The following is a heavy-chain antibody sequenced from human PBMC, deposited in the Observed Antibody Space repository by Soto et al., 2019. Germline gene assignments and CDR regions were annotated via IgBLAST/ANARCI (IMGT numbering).Heavy chain of an antibody. D-gene: IGHD3-3*01. J-gene: IGHJ4*02. CDR1: GFTCSGYG. Sequence: QVQLVESGGGVVQPGRSLRLSCAASGFTCSGYGMHWVRQAPGKGLEWVAVIWYDGSNKYYADSVKGRFTISRDNSKNTLYLQMNSLRAEDTAVYYCARDDTYYDFWSGYPTFDYWGQGTLVTVSS. CDR2: IWYDGSNK. CDR3: ARDDTYYDFWSGYPTFDY. V-gene: IGHV3-33*01.